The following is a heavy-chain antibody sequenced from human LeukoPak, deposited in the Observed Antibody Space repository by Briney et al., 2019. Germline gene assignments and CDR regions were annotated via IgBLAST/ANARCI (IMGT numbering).Heavy chain of an antibody. CDR1: GFTFTSYA. CDR3: AKTTTGYSSGRYPGWPVDY. D-gene: IGHD6-19*01. CDR2: IFGSGGNP. V-gene: IGHV3-23*01. Sequence: GGSLGLSCAASGFTFTSYAMYWVRQAPGKGLEWVSGIFGSGGNPHYADSVQGRFTISRDNYQNTVYLQMNSLRAEDTAVYYCAKTTTGYSSGRYPGWPVDYWGLGTLVTVSS. J-gene: IGHJ4*02.